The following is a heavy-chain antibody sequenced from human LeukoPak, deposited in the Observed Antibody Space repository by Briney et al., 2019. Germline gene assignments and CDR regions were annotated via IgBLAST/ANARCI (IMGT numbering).Heavy chain of an antibody. J-gene: IGHJ4*02. D-gene: IGHD5-12*01. Sequence: SETLSLTCAVYGGSFSGYYWSWIRPPPGKGLEWIGEINHSGSTNYNPSLKSRVTISVDTSKNQFSLKLSSVTAADTAVYYCARLYSGYDLGFDYWGQGTLVTVSS. CDR3: ARLYSGYDLGFDY. V-gene: IGHV4-34*01. CDR2: INHSGST. CDR1: GGSFSGYY.